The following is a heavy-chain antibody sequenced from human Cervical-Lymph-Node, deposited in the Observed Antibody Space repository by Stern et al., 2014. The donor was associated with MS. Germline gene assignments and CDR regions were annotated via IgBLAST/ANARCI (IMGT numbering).Heavy chain of an antibody. Sequence: VQLVESGGAVVQPGRSLRLSCAASGFTFSSYGMHLVRQAPGKGLEWVTVISYDGNHKYYAASVKGRFTISRDNSKNTLHLQMNSVTPDVTAIYYCARDYEDTSMLFDHWGQGTLVTVSS. CDR1: GFTFSSYG. J-gene: IGHJ4*02. D-gene: IGHD2-8*01. V-gene: IGHV3-30*03. CDR2: ISYDGNHK. CDR3: ARDYEDTSMLFDH.